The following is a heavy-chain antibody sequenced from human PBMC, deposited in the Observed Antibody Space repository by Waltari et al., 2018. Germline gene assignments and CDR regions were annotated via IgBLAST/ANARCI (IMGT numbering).Heavy chain of an antibody. CDR2: INDSGST. J-gene: IGHJ4*02. V-gene: IGHV4-34*01. D-gene: IGHD6-6*01. Sequence: QVQLQQWGAGLMKPSETLSLTCAVYGGSFSGYYWTWIRQPPGKGLEWIGEINDSGSTNDMSSLKTRVTISIDTSKNQFSLKLTSVTATDTAMYYCARHGRIRAVALIEYWGQGTLVTVSS. CDR1: GGSFSGYY. CDR3: ARHGRIRAVALIEY.